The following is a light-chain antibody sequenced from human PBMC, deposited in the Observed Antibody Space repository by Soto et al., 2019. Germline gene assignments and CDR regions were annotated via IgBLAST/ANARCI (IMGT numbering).Light chain of an antibody. V-gene: IGKV3-11*01. J-gene: IGKJ1*01. CDR3: QQRSKWRT. Sequence: EIVMTQSPATLSVSPGERAVLSCRASQSISINLAWYQQKPGQAPRLLIYAASNRATGVPARFSGSWSGTDFTLSINGLDPEDLAVYYCQQRSKWRTFGQGTKVDIK. CDR2: AAS. CDR1: QSISIN.